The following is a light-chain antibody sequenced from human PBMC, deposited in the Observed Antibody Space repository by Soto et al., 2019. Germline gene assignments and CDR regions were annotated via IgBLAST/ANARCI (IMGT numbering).Light chain of an antibody. J-gene: IGKJ4*01. Sequence: DIQMTQSPSTLSASVGDRVTMTCRASQSISSWLAWYQQKPGKAPKLLIYKASSLESGVPSRFSGSGSGTEFTLTISSLQPDDFATYYCQQYNSYSALTFGGGTKVDIK. CDR3: QQYNSYSALT. CDR1: QSISSW. CDR2: KAS. V-gene: IGKV1-5*03.